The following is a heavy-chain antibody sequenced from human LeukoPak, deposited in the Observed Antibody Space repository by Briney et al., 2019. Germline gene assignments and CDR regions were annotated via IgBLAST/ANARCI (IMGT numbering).Heavy chain of an antibody. D-gene: IGHD3-9*01. Sequence: SETLSLTCTVSGGSISSYYWSWIRQPPGRGLEWIGYIYYSGSTNYNPSLKSRVTISVDMSKNQFSLKLSSVTAADTAVYYCARGFHNRVTGYLFAFEYWGQGTLVTVSS. CDR1: GGSISSYY. CDR2: IYYSGST. CDR3: ARGFHNRVTGYLFAFEY. J-gene: IGHJ4*02. V-gene: IGHV4-59*01.